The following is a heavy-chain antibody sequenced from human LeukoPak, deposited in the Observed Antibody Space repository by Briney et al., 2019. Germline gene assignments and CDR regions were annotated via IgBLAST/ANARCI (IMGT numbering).Heavy chain of an antibody. CDR2: INPNSGGT. CDR1: GYTFTSYY. V-gene: IGHV1-2*02. CDR3: ARDLELLIVVVPAARSEDDAFDI. J-gene: IGHJ3*02. Sequence: GASVKVSCKASGYTFTSYYMHWVRQAPGQGLEWMGWINPNSGGTNYAQKFQGRVTMTRDTSISTAYMELSRLRSDDTAVYYCARDLELLIVVVPAARSEDDAFDIWGQGTMVTVSS. D-gene: IGHD2-2*01.